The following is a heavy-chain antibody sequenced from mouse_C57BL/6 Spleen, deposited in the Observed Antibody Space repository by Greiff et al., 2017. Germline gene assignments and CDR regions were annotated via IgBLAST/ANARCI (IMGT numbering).Heavy chain of an antibody. CDR3: AKNEDYYGSSYWYFDV. D-gene: IGHD1-1*01. CDR1: GFSLTSYA. Sequence: QVQLQESGPGLVAPSQSLSITCTVSGFSLTSYAISWVRQPPGKGLEWLGVIWTGGGTNYNSALKSRLSISKDNSKSQVFLKMNSLQTDDTARYXGAKNEDYYGSSYWYFDVWGTGTTVTVSS. J-gene: IGHJ1*03. V-gene: IGHV2-9-1*01. CDR2: IWTGGGT.